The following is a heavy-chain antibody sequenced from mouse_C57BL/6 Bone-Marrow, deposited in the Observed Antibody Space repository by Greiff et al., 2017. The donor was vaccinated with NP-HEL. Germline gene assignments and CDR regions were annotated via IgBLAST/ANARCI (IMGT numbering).Heavy chain of an antibody. V-gene: IGHV1-80*01. CDR2: IYPGDGDT. D-gene: IGHD2-4*01. CDR3: ASTFYDYDSYYFDY. J-gene: IGHJ2*01. CDR1: GYAFSSYW. Sequence: QVQLQQSGAELVKPGASVKISCKASGYAFSSYWMNWVKQRPGKGLEWIGQIYPGDGDTNYNGKFKGKATLTADKSSSTAYMQLSSLTSEDSAVYFCASTFYDYDSYYFDYWGQGTTLTVSS.